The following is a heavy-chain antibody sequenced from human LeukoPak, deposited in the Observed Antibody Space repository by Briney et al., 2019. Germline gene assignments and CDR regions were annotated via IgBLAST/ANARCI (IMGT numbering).Heavy chain of an antibody. Sequence: PGGSLRLSCAASGFTFSSYAMSWVRQAPGKGLEWVSAISGSGGSTYYADSVKGRFTISRDNSKNTLYLQMNSLRAEDTAVYYCAKGPTFAVTRGGFDYWGQGTLVTVSS. CDR1: GFTFSSYA. J-gene: IGHJ4*02. D-gene: IGHD4-17*01. CDR3: AKGPTFAVTRGGFDY. CDR2: ISGSGGST. V-gene: IGHV3-23*01.